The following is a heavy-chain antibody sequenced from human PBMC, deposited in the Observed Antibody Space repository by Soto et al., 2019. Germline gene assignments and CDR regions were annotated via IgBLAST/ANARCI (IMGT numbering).Heavy chain of an antibody. CDR2: IIPIFGTA. CDR1: GGTFSSYA. J-gene: IGHJ6*04. Sequence: QVQLVQSGAEVKKPGSSVKVSCKASGGTFSSYAISWVRQAPGQGLEWMGGIIPIFGTANYAQKFKGRVTITADESTSTDYMELSSLRSEDTAVYYWACAPGRYYYYGMDGWGEGTTVTVSS. D-gene: IGHD3-10*01. V-gene: IGHV1-69*12. CDR3: ACAPGRYYYYGMDG.